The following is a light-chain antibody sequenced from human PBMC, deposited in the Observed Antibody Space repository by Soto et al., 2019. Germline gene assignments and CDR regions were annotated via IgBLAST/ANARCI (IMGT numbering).Light chain of an antibody. CDR2: DVS. Sequence: QSALTQPASVSGSPGQSITISCTGTSSDVGGYKYVSWYQHHPGKAPKLMIYDVSNRPSGVPNRFSGSKSGNTASLTISGLQAEDEADSYCSSYTSGSSLVFFGGGTKLTVL. J-gene: IGLJ2*01. V-gene: IGLV2-14*03. CDR3: SSYTSGSSLVF. CDR1: SSDVGGYKY.